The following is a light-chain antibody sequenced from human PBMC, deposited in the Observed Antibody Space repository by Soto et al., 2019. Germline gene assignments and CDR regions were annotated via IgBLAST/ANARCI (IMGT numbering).Light chain of an antibody. J-gene: IGKJ2*01. CDR1: QSVNSY. CDR2: DAS. CDR3: QQPYT. Sequence: EIVLTQSPATLSLSPGERATLSCRASQSVNSYLAWYQQKPGQAPRLLIYDASNRATGIPARFSGSGSGTDFTLTISSLEPEDFAVYYCQQPYTFGQGTKLEIK. V-gene: IGKV3-11*01.